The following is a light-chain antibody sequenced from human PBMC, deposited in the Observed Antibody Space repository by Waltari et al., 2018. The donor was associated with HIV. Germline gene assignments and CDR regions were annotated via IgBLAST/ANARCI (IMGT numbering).Light chain of an antibody. CDR1: QGISTS. CDR3: QRYNSAPPT. Sequence: DIQMTQSPSSLSASVGDRVTITCRASQGISTSLAWYQHKPGKVPKILIYAASALQIGVPARCNGSGSGTDFPLTISSVQPEDVATYYYQRYNSAPPTFGGGTKVEI. J-gene: IGKJ4*01. V-gene: IGKV1-27*01. CDR2: AAS.